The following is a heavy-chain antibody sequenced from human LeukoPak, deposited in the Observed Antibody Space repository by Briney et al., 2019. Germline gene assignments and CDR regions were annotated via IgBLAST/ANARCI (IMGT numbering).Heavy chain of an antibody. D-gene: IGHD3-10*01. CDR1: GGSISSGSYY. V-gene: IGHV4-61*02. J-gene: IGHJ6*03. CDR3: ARVGSDYYGSGSYYTHYYMDV. CDR2: IFTSGST. Sequence: SETLSLTCTVSGGSISSGSYYWSWIRQPAGKGLEWIGRIFTSGSTNYNPSLKSRVTISVDTSKNQFSLKLSSVTAADTAVYHCARVGSDYYGSGSYYTHYYMDVWGKGTTVTVSS.